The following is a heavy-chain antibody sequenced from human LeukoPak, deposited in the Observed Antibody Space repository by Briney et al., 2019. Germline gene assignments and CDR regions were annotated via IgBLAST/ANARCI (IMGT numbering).Heavy chain of an antibody. J-gene: IGHJ5*02. D-gene: IGHD5-12*01. V-gene: IGHV4-30-4*08. CDR1: GGSISSGDYY. CDR2: IYYSGST. Sequence: SETLSLTCTVSGGSISSGDYYWSWIRQPPGKGLEWIGYIYYSGSTYYNPSLKRRVTISVDTSKNQFSLKLSSVTAADTAVYYCARVLGVATIEGDWFDPWGQGTLVTVSS. CDR3: ARVLGVATIEGDWFDP.